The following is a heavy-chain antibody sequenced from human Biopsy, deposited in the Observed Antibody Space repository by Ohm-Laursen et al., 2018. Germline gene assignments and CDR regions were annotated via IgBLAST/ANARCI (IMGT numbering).Heavy chain of an antibody. J-gene: IGHJ4*02. D-gene: IGHD6-13*01. Sequence: SLRLSCAASGFYFSNYAMSWVRQAPGKGLEWVSSIAIGSIYVYYADSVKGRFTISRDNTKNSLSLQMNSLRGEDTAVYYCAAGSSRNSYYFDYWGQGTLVTVSS. CDR1: GFYFSNYA. V-gene: IGHV3-21*06. CDR3: AAGSSRNSYYFDY. CDR2: IAIGSIYV.